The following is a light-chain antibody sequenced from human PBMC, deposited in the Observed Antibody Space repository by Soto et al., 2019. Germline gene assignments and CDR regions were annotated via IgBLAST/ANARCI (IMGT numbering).Light chain of an antibody. CDR1: SVDVGGYNY. J-gene: IGLJ1*01. CDR3: TSYTIKSTYV. Sequence: QSALTQPASVSGSPGQSITISCTGTSVDVGGYNYVSWYQHHPGKAPKLLIFEVSNRPSGISDRFSGSKSGITATLTISGIQAEDEADYYCTSYTIKSTYVFGTGTKVTVL. V-gene: IGLV2-14*01. CDR2: EVS.